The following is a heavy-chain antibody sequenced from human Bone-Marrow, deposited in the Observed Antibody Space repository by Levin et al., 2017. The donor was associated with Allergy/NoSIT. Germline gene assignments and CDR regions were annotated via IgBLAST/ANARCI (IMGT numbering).Heavy chain of an antibody. CDR3: ATSPTAGY. CDR2: IYSGGDT. Sequence: GGSLRLSCAASGFTVSRNYMSWVRQAPGKGLEGVSIIYSGGDTYYSDSVKGRFTISRDSSENTLYLQMNSLRAEDTAVYYCATSPTAGYWGQGTLVTVSS. J-gene: IGHJ4*02. V-gene: IGHV3-53*01. CDR1: GFTVSRNY.